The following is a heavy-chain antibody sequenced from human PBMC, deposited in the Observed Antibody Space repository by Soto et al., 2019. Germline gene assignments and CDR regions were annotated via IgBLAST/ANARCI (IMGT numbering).Heavy chain of an antibody. V-gene: IGHV1-69*12. CDR3: ARGNHRWLQLWYFDL. D-gene: IGHD5-12*01. J-gene: IGHJ2*01. Sequence: QVQLVQSGAEVKKPGSSVTVSCKASGGTFSSYTISWVRQAPGQGLEWMGGIIPIFGTANYAQKFQGSVTITADESTSTAYMELRSLRSEDTAVYYCARGNHRWLQLWYFDLWGRGTLVTVSS. CDR1: GGTFSSYT. CDR2: IIPIFGTA.